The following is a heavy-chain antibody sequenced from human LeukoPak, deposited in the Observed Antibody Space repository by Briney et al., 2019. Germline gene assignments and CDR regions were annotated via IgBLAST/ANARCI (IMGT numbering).Heavy chain of an antibody. J-gene: IGHJ1*01. D-gene: IGHD4-23*01. Sequence: SETLSLTCTVSSGSISGSSYFWGWIRQPPGKGLEWIGSIYYSGSTYYNPSLKSRVTISVDTSKNQFSLKLSSVAAADTAVYYCARYDYGGNREYFQHWGQGTLVTVSS. CDR3: ARYDYGGNREYFQH. V-gene: IGHV4-39*01. CDR2: IYYSGST. CDR1: SGSISGSSYF.